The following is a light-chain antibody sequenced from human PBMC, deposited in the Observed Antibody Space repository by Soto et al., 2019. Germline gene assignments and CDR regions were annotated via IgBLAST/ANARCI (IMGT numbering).Light chain of an antibody. V-gene: IGLV2-23*01. Sequence: QSVLTQPASVSGSPGQSITISCTGTSSDVGGYNLVSWYQQHPGKAPKLMIYEGSKRPSGVSNRFSGSKSGNTASLTISGLQPEDEADYYCCSYAGSSTHAVFGGGTQLTVL. J-gene: IGLJ7*01. CDR3: CSYAGSSTHAV. CDR2: EGS. CDR1: SSDVGGYNL.